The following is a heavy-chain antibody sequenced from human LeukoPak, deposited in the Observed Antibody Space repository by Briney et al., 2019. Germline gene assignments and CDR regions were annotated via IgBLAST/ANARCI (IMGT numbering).Heavy chain of an antibody. V-gene: IGHV4-4*07. Sequence: SETLSLTCTVSGGSISSYYWSWIRQPAGKGLEWIGRIYTSGSTNYNPSLKSRVTMSVDTSKNQFSLKLSSVTAADTAVYYCARVALGYCSGGSCYEVGYDYWGQGTLVTVSS. CDR3: ARVALGYCSGGSCYEVGYDY. CDR1: GGSISSYY. D-gene: IGHD2-15*01. CDR2: IYTSGST. J-gene: IGHJ4*02.